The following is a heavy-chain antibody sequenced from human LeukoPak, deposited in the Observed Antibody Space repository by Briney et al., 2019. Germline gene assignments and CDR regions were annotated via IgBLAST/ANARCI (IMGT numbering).Heavy chain of an antibody. V-gene: IGHV4-34*01. CDR1: GGSFSGYY. Sequence: SETLSLTCAVTGGSFSGYYWTWLRQPPGKGLEWIGEVNHNGGTNYSPSLKSRITISVDTSKNQFSLKLNSVTAADTAVYFCARGIVLTGYASFDYWGQGTPVTVSS. J-gene: IGHJ4*02. D-gene: IGHD2-8*02. CDR2: VNHNGGT. CDR3: ARGIVLTGYASFDY.